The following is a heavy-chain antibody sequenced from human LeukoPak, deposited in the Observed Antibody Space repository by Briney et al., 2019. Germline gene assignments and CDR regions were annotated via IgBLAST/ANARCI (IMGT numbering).Heavy chain of an antibody. V-gene: IGHV4-61*02. CDR1: GGSISSGSYY. Sequence: PSETLSLTCTVSGGSISSGSYYWRWIRQPAGKGLEWIGRIYTSGSTNYNPSLKSRVTISVDTSKNQFSLKLSSVTAADTAVYYCASTIAVAGKDFDYWGQGTLVTVSS. D-gene: IGHD6-19*01. J-gene: IGHJ4*02. CDR2: IYTSGST. CDR3: ASTIAVAGKDFDY.